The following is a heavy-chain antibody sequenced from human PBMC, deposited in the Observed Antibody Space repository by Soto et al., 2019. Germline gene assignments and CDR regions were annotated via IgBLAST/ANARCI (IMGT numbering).Heavy chain of an antibody. Sequence: PGESLKISCKGSGFSFSNYWIGWVRQMPGKGLEWMGIIFPGDSDTRYSPSFQGQVTISADMSISTAFLQWSSLKASDTAMYYCVRHQNCISPSCYNYQYYGMDVWGQGTTVTVSS. J-gene: IGHJ6*02. CDR1: GFSFSNYW. V-gene: IGHV5-51*01. D-gene: IGHD2-2*02. CDR2: IFPGDSDT. CDR3: VRHQNCISPSCYNYQYYGMDV.